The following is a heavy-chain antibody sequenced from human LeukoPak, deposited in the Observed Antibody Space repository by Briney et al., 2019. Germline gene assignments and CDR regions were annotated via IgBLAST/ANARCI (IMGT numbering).Heavy chain of an antibody. V-gene: IGHV4-39*01. J-gene: IGHJ1*01. Sequence: PSETLSLTCTVSGGSISSRFYYWGWIRQPPGKGLEWIGKIYYSGTTQYNPSLKSRVTISVDTSKKQFSLKLNSVTAADTAVYYCARGGAARLHFQNWGQGTLVTVSS. CDR3: ARGGAARLHFQN. D-gene: IGHD6-6*01. CDR2: IYYSGTT. CDR1: GGSISSRFYY.